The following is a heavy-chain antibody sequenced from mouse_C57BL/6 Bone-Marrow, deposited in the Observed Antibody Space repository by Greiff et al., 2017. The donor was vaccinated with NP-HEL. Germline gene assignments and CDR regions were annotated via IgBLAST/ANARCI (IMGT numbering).Heavy chain of an antibody. J-gene: IGHJ1*03. CDR2: INPSNGGT. CDR3: AREGDYGSSSYWYFDV. D-gene: IGHD1-1*01. Sequence: QVQLQQPGTELVKPGASVKLSCKASGYTFTSYWMHWVKQRPGQGLEWIGNINPSNGGTNYNEKFKSKATLTVDKSSSTAYMQLSSLTSEDSAVYYCAREGDYGSSSYWYFDVWGTGTTVTVSS. CDR1: GYTFTSYW. V-gene: IGHV1-53*01.